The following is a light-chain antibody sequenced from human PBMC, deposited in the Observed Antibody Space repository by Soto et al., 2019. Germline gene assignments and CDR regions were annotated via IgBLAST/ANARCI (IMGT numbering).Light chain of an antibody. V-gene: IGKV1-12*01. CDR3: QQGHNWPLT. CDR1: QGLSDS. J-gene: IGKJ5*01. Sequence: DIQMTQSPSSVSASVGDRVTITCRATQGLSDSLAWYQQKPGKAPKLLISVTSRLQSGVPSRFSGSAPGTDFTLTIDRLQPEDLATYYCQQGHNWPLTFGQGTRLEIK. CDR2: VTS.